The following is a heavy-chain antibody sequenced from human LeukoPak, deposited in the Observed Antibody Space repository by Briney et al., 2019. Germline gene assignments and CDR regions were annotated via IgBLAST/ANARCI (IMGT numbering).Heavy chain of an antibody. CDR2: INHSGST. Sequence: SETLSLTCAVYGGSFSGYYWSWIRQPPGKGLEWIGEINHSGSTNYNPFLKSRVTISVDTSKNQFSLKLSSVTAADTAVYYCARGGAAYCSGGSCYPLKYWGQGTLVTVSS. CDR3: ARGGAAYCSGGSCYPLKY. CDR1: GGSFSGYY. J-gene: IGHJ4*02. D-gene: IGHD2-15*01. V-gene: IGHV4-34*01.